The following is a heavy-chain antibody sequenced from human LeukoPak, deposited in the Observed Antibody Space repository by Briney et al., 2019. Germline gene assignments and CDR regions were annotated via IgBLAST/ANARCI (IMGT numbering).Heavy chain of an antibody. CDR1: GFTFSTYS. CDR3: AREYSSSSGRSFDY. D-gene: IGHD6-6*01. Sequence: GGSLRLSCAASGFTFSTYSMNWVRQAPGKGLQWVSYISSSSTNMYYADSVKGRFTISRDNAKNSLYLQMNSLRAEDTAVYYCAREYSSSSGRSFDYWGQGTLITVSS. CDR2: ISSSSTNM. V-gene: IGHV3-48*01. J-gene: IGHJ4*02.